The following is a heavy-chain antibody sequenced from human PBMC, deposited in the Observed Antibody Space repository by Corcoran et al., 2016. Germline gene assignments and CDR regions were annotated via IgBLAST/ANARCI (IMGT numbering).Heavy chain of an antibody. D-gene: IGHD1-20*01. CDR1: GGSISSSSYY. V-gene: IGHV4-39*07. CDR3: ASSLGIYNWIFFDY. CDR2: IYYSGST. J-gene: IGHJ4*02. Sequence: QLQLQESGPGLVKPSETLSLTCTVSGGSISSSSYYWGWIRQPPGKGLEWIGSIYYSGSTYYNPSLKSRVTISVDTSKNQFSLKLSSVTAADTAVYYGASSLGIYNWIFFDYWGQGTLVTVSS.